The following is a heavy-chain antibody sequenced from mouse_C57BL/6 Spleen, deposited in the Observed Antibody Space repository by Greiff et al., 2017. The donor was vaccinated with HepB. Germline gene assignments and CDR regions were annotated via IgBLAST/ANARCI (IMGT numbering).Heavy chain of an antibody. CDR2: ISSGSSTI. Sequence: EVKLVESGGGLVKPGGSLKLSCAASGFTFSDYGMHWVRQAPEKGLEWVAYISSGSSTIYYADTVKGRFTISRDNAKNTLFLQMTSLRSEDTAMYYCARGITTVVAKDWYFDVWGTGTTVTVSS. CDR3: ARGITTVVAKDWYFDV. CDR1: GFTFSDYG. D-gene: IGHD1-1*01. J-gene: IGHJ1*03. V-gene: IGHV5-17*01.